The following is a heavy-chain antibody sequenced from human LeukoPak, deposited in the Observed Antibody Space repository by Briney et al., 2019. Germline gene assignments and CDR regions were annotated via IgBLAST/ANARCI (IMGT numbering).Heavy chain of an antibody. J-gene: IGHJ4*02. CDR1: GGSISSYY. CDR3: ARDRYCSGGSCYRLLPGHYFDY. CDR2: IYYSGST. V-gene: IGHV4-59*12. Sequence: PSETLSLTCTVSGGSISSYYWSWIRQPPGKGLEWIGYIYYSGSTNYNPSLKSRVTISVDTSKNQFSLKLSSVTAADTAVYYCARDRYCSGGSCYRLLPGHYFDYWGQGTLVTVSS. D-gene: IGHD2-15*01.